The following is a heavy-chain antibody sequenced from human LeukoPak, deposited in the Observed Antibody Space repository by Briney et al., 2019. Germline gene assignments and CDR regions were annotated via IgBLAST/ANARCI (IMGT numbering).Heavy chain of an antibody. CDR3: AKDAGYCTNGVCPPKGWFDP. D-gene: IGHD2-8*01. Sequence: PGGSLRLSCAASGFTFSSYAMSWVRQAPGKGLEWVSAISGSGGSTYYADSVKGRFTISRDNSKNTLYLQMNSLRAEDTAVYYCAKDAGYCTNGVCPPKGWFDPWGQGTLVTVSS. V-gene: IGHV3-23*01. CDR2: ISGSGGST. CDR1: GFTFSSYA. J-gene: IGHJ5*02.